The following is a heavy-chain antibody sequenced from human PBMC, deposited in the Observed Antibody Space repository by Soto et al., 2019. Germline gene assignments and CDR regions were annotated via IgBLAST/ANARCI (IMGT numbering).Heavy chain of an antibody. J-gene: IGHJ4*02. V-gene: IGHV4-59*01. CDR1: GGSISDYF. D-gene: IGHD5-18*01. CDR3: ARVPRGSSYGYFDY. Sequence: PSETVSLTCTVSGGSISDYFWSWIRQPPGKGLEWIGYIYYSGHTNYNPSLKSRVTISVDTSKNQFSLNLSSVAAADTAVYYCARVPRGSSYGYFDYWGQGTLVTVSS. CDR2: IYYSGHT.